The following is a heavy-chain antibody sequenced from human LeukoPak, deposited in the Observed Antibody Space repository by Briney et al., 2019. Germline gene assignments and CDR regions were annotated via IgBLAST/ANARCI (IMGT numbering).Heavy chain of an antibody. CDR2: VYTDGGRT. D-gene: IGHD1-14*01. J-gene: IGHJ4*02. V-gene: IGHV3-74*01. CDR1: GFTFSAYW. CDR3: ARETPEYD. Sequence: GGSLRLSCATSGFTFSAYWMHWVRQAPGKGLVWVSRVYTDGGRTSYADSVEGRVTISRDNAKSTLYLQMNSLRDEDTAVYYCARETPEYDWGQGTLVTVSS.